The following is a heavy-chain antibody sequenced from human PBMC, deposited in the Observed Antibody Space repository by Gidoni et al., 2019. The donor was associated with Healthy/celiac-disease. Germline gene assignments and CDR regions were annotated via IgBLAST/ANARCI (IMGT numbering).Heavy chain of an antibody. D-gene: IGHD5-18*01. V-gene: IGHV1-2*02. CDR2: INPNSGGT. CDR3: ASSTSIPAKRYSYYDY. Sequence: QDQLVHAGAEVKKTRDSVKVSCTASGYTFTGYYMHWVRQAPGQGLEWMGWINPNSGGTNYAQKFQGRVTMTRDTSISTSYMELSSLRSDDTAVYYCASSTSIPAKRYSYYDYWGQGTLVTVSS. CDR1: GYTFTGYY. J-gene: IGHJ4*02.